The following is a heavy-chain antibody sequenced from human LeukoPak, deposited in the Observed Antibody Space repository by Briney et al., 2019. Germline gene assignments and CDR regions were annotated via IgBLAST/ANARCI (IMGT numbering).Heavy chain of an antibody. CDR1: GYTFTSYA. D-gene: IGHD3-16*01. V-gene: IGHV1-3*01. J-gene: IGHJ3*02. CDR3: ARGGSYRAPLDAFDI. Sequence: ASVKVSCKASGYTFTSYAMHWVRQAPGQRLEWMGWMNAGIGDTKYSQKFQGRVTITRDTSASTAYMELSSLRSEDTALYYCARGGSYRAPLDAFDIWGQGTMVTVSS. CDR2: MNAGIGDT.